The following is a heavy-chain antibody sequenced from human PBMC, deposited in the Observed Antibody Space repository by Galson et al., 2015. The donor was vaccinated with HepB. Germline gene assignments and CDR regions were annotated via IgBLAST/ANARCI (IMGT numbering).Heavy chain of an antibody. CDR2: IGGATSRT. Sequence: SLRLSCAASGFTFSNYAMIWVRQAPGKGLEWVSVIGGATSRTDYADSVKGRFTVSRDNSKNTLYLQMNSLRGEDTAVYYCAKDSLQYALDIWGQGTMVTVSS. J-gene: IGHJ3*02. CDR3: AKDSLQYALDI. V-gene: IGHV3-23*01. D-gene: IGHD5-24*01. CDR1: GFTFSNYA.